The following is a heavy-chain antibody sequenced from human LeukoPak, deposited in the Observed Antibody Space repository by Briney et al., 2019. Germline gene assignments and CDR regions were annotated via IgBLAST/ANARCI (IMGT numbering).Heavy chain of an antibody. Sequence: SETLSLTCAVYGGSFSGYYWSWIRQPPGKGLEWIGEINHGGSTNYNPSLKSRVTISVDTSKNQFSLKLSSVTAADTAVYYCARQRGVIVVVPAALKTYSRWFDPWGQGTLVTVSS. D-gene: IGHD2-2*01. CDR2: INHGGST. J-gene: IGHJ5*02. CDR1: GGSFSGYY. V-gene: IGHV4-34*01. CDR3: ARQRGVIVVVPAALKTYSRWFDP.